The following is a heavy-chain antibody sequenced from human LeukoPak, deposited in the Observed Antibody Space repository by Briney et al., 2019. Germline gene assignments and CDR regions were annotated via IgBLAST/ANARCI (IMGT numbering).Heavy chain of an antibody. CDR2: IYYSGST. CDR1: GGSISSGDYY. D-gene: IGHD3-9*01. V-gene: IGHV4-30-4*01. Sequence: SETLSLTCTVSGGSISSGDYYWSWIRQPPGKGLEWIGYIYYSGSTCYNPSLKSRVTISVDTSKNQFSLKLSSVTAADTAVYYCAREALTQYYYDILTGYTWGQGTMVTVSS. J-gene: IGHJ3*01. CDR3: AREALTQYYYDILTGYT.